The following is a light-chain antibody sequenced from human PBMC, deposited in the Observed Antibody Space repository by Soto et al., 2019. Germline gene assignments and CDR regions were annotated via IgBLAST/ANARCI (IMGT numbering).Light chain of an antibody. V-gene: IGKV3-20*01. J-gene: IGKJ4*01. CDR3: QQYGSPLT. Sequence: EILLTQSPGMLSLSPGERATLSCGASQSVSSSYLAWYQQKPGQVPRLLIYGASSRATGIPDRFSGSGSGTEFPLTISRMEPEDSAVYYCQQYGSPLTFGGGTKVDIK. CDR2: GAS. CDR1: QSVSSSY.